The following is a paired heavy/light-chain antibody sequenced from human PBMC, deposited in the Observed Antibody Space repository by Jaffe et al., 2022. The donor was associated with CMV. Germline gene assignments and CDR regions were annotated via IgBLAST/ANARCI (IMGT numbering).Light chain of an antibody. J-gene: IGKJ2*01. CDR3: QQSYSTPYT. V-gene: IGKV4-1*01. CDR1: QSVLQTSNNKNS. CDR2: WAS. Sequence: DIVMTQSPDSLAVSLGERATINCKSSQSVLQTSNNKNSLVWYQQKQGQPPKLLINWASTRESGVPDRFSGSASGTDFTLTISSLQAEDVAVYYCQQSYSTPYTFGQGTKLEIK.
Heavy chain of an antibody. V-gene: IGHV1-2*02. D-gene: IGHD6-13*01. J-gene: IGHJ4*02. CDR1: GYIFTDYY. Sequence: QVQLVQSGAEAKKPGASVKVSCKASGYIFTDYYLHWLRQAPGQGLQWMGWIKGDSGDTEYAQSFRGRVSMTRDTSISTVYMELSRLTSDDTAVYYCVRVEYVGIAAFKYWGQGTLVTVSS. CDR3: VRVEYVGIAAFKY. CDR2: IKGDSGDT.